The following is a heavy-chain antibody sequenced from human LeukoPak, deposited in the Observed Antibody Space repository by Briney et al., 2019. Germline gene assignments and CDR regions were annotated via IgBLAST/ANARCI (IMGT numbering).Heavy chain of an antibody. J-gene: IGHJ4*02. CDR2: IRQDGSQK. CDR1: GFTFSSYW. D-gene: IGHD4-17*01. V-gene: IGHV3-7*01. Sequence: SGGSLRLCCAASGFTFSSYWMSWVRQAPGKGLEWVATIRQDGSQKYYVDSVKGRFTISRDNAKNSLYLQMNSLRAEDTAVYYCARESGSVTSEVDFDYWGQGTLVTVSS. CDR3: ARESGSVTSEVDFDY.